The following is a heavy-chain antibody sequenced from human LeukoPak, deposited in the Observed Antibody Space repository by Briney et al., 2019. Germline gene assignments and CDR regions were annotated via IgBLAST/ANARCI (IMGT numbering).Heavy chain of an antibody. D-gene: IGHD3-16*01. CDR3: ARSMSGGNDF. J-gene: IGHJ4*02. V-gene: IGHV3-74*01. CDR2: LNEDGSRT. CDR1: GFTFSTYE. Sequence: GGSLRLSCVGSGFTFSTYEMNWVRQAPGKGLVWVSRLNEDGSRTDYADSVQGRFTISRDNARNTLYLQMNSLSVDDTAVYYCARSMSGGNDFWGQGTLVTVSS.